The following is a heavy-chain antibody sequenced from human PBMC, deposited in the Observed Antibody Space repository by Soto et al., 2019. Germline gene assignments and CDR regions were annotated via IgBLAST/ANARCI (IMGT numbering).Heavy chain of an antibody. CDR1: GFTFSSYW. J-gene: IGHJ4*02. CDR2: VKGDGRVT. CDR3: ATSAAAPGNN. D-gene: IGHD6-13*01. V-gene: IGHV3-7*01. Sequence: GGSLSLSCAASGFTFSSYWMSWVRQAPGKGLEWVANVKGDGRVTYYVDSVKGRFTISRDTAKNSLYLQMNSLRAEDTAVYYCATSAAAPGNNWGQGTLVTVSS.